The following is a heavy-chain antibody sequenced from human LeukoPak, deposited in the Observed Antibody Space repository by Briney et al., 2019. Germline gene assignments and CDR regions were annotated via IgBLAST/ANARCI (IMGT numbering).Heavy chain of an antibody. CDR2: IRNKAYGGTT. J-gene: IGHJ4*02. Sequence: GGSLRLSCTTSGYTFGDHAMSWFRQAPGKGLEWVGFIRNKAYGGTTEYAASVKGRFTISRDDSKSIAYLQMNSLRIEDTAVYYCTKYTAYYFDYWGQGILVSVSS. CDR3: TKYTAYYFDY. V-gene: IGHV3-49*03. CDR1: GYTFGDHA. D-gene: IGHD2-2*02.